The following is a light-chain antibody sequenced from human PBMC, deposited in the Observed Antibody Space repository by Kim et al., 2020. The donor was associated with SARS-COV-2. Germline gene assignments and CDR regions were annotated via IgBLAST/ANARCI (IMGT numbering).Light chain of an antibody. Sequence: EIVMTQSPLSLPVTPGEPASNSCRSSQSLLHSNGYNYLDWYLQRPGQSPQLLIYLGSRRASGVPDRFSGSGSGTDFTQKISRVGAGGIGVHFSMQVQQIPITFGQGTRLEI. CDR1: QSLLHSNGYNY. CDR3: MQVQQIPIT. J-gene: IGKJ5*01. CDR2: LGS. V-gene: IGKV2-28*01.